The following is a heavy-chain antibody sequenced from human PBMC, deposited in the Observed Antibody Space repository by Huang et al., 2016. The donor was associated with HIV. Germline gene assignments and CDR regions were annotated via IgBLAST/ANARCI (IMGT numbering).Heavy chain of an antibody. CDR3: AKDIGPDFWSAKNWFDP. J-gene: IGHJ5*02. Sequence: EVQLVESGGGLVQPGRSLRLSCAASGFNVDDYAMHWVRQGPGKGLELVSGISWNSGSIGYADSVKGRFTISRDNAKNSLYLQMNSLRAEDTALYYCAKDIGPDFWSAKNWFDPWGQGTLVTVSS. D-gene: IGHD3-3*01. CDR1: GFNVDDYA. V-gene: IGHV3-9*01. CDR2: ISWNSGSI.